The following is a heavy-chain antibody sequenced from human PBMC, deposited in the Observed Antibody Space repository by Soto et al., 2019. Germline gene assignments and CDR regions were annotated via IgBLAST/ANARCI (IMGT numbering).Heavy chain of an antibody. CDR2: INHSGST. D-gene: IGHD1-26*01. CDR3: ARGARMGY. CDR1: GGSFSGYY. V-gene: IGHV4-34*01. J-gene: IGHJ4*02. Sequence: QVQLQQWGAGLLKPSETLSLTCAVYGGSFSGYYWSWIRQPPGKGLEWIGEINHSGSTNYNPSLXSXVXXSVDTSKNQFSLKLSSVTAADTAVYYCARGARMGYWGQGTLVTVSS.